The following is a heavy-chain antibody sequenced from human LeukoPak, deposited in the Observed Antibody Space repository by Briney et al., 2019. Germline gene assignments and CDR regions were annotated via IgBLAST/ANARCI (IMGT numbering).Heavy chain of an antibody. Sequence: GASVTVSRKVSGYTLTELSMHWVRQAPGKGQEWMGGFDPEDGETIYAQKFQGRVTMTEYTSKDTAYMELRSLRSEDTAVYYCGAGVSGSGDWYFDLWGRGTLVTVSS. J-gene: IGHJ2*01. CDR2: FDPEDGET. D-gene: IGHD5-12*01. CDR1: GYTLTELS. V-gene: IGHV1-24*01. CDR3: GAGVSGSGDWYFDL.